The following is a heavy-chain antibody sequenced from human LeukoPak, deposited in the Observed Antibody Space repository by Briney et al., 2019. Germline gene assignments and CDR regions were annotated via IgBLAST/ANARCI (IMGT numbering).Heavy chain of an antibody. D-gene: IGHD3-22*01. Sequence: KPGGSLRLSCAASGFTFSDYYMSWIRQAPGKGLEWVSYISSSGSTIYYADSVRGRFTISRDNSKNTLYLQMNSLRVEDTAVYYCARDRVPYDSSGSSSYWGQGTLVTVSS. CDR3: ARDRVPYDSSGSSSY. J-gene: IGHJ4*02. CDR1: GFTFSDYY. CDR2: ISSSGSTI. V-gene: IGHV3-11*04.